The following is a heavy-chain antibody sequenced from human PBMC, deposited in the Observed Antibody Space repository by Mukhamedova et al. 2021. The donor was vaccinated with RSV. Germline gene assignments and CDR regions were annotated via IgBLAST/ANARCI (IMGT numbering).Heavy chain of an antibody. D-gene: IGHD6-13*01. J-gene: IGHJ4*02. Sequence: VRQAPGKGLEWVSYISSSSSTIYYADSVKGRFTISRDNAKNSLYLQMNSLRAEDTAVYYCARSIAAAGTLLYFDYWGQGTLVTV. CDR3: ARSIAAAGTLLYFDY. CDR2: ISSSSSTI. V-gene: IGHV3-48*04.